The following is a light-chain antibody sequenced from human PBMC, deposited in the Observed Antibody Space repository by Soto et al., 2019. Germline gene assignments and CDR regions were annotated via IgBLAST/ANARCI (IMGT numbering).Light chain of an antibody. CDR3: MQALQTPRT. V-gene: IGKV2-28*01. CDR1: QSLLHSNGYNY. CDR2: LGS. Sequence: DIVMTQSPLSLPVTPGEPASISCRSSQSLLHSNGYNYLDWYLQKPGQSPQLLIYLGSNRASGVPDRFSGSGSGSDFTLKISRVEAEDVGFYYCMQALQTPRTFGPGTKVHIK. J-gene: IGKJ3*01.